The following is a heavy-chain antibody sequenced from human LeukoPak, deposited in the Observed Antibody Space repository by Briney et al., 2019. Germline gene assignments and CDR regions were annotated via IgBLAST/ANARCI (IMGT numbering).Heavy chain of an antibody. J-gene: IGHJ5*02. Sequence: SETLSLACTVSGGSISSYYWSWIRQPPGKGLEWIGYIYYSGSTNYNPSLKSRVTISVDTSKNQFSLKLSSVTAADTAVYYCARERDHGSSWYARFDPWGQGTLVTVSS. D-gene: IGHD6-13*01. CDR3: ARERDHGSSWYARFDP. CDR2: IYYSGST. V-gene: IGHV4-59*01. CDR1: GGSISSYY.